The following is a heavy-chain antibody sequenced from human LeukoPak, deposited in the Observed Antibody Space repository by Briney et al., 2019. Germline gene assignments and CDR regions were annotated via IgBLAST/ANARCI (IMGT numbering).Heavy chain of an antibody. V-gene: IGHV3-53*01. Sequence: PGGSLRLSCAASGFTVSSTYMTWVRQAPGKGLEWVSVIDSGGSTYYADSVKGRFTISRDNSKNTLYLQMNSLRAEDTAVYYCARGPYYYDRSGYFDYWGQGTLVTVSS. J-gene: IGHJ4*02. CDR3: ARGPYYYDRSGYFDY. D-gene: IGHD3-22*01. CDR2: IDSGGST. CDR1: GFTVSSTY.